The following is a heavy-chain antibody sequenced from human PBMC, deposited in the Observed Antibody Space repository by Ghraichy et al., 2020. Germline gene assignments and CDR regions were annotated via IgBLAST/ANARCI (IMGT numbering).Heavy chain of an antibody. CDR3: TTADGSSSLSRY. V-gene: IGHV3-15*01. CDR1: GFSFSDAW. J-gene: IGHJ4*02. Sequence: GGSLRFSCAASGFSFSDAWMNWVRQAPGKGLEWVGRIKSKRDGETIDYAAPVKGRFTISRDDSENTLYLQMNSLKTEDTAVYYFTTADGSSSLSRYWGQGTLVTVSS. CDR2: IKSKRDGETI. D-gene: IGHD6-6*01.